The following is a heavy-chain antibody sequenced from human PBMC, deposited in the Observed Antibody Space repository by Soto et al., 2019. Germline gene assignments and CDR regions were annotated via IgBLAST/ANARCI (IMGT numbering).Heavy chain of an antibody. CDR3: ASSYDSSGYYYPTYYFDY. Sequence: QVQLVQSGAEVKKPGSSVKVSCKASGGTFSSYAISWVRQAPGQGLEWMGGIIPIFGTANYAQKFQGRVMITADESTSTAYMELSSLRSEDTAVYYCASSYDSSGYYYPTYYFDYWGQGTLVTVSS. J-gene: IGHJ4*02. CDR1: GGTFSSYA. CDR2: IIPIFGTA. D-gene: IGHD3-22*01. V-gene: IGHV1-69*01.